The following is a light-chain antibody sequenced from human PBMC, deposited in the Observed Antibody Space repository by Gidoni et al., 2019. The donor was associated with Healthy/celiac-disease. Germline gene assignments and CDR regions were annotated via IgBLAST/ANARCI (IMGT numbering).Light chain of an antibody. CDR1: SSNIGAGYD. CDR2: GNS. CDR3: QSYDSSLSGL. Sequence: QSVLTQPPSVSGAPGQRVTISCTGSSSNIGAGYDVHWYQQLPGTAPKLLIYGNSTRPSGVPDRFSGSKSGTSASLAITGLQAEDEADYSCQSYDSSLSGLFGGGTKLTVL. V-gene: IGLV1-40*01. J-gene: IGLJ2*01.